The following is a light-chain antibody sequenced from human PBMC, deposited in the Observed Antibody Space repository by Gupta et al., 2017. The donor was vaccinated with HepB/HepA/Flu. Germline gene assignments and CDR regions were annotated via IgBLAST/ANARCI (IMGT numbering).Light chain of an antibody. J-gene: IGKJ5*01. CDR3: HQDDTTPIT. Sequence: DIVLTQSPGSLAVSLGERATINCKSSRTVLYSSSSHNYLAWYQQKPGQPPKLLISWASTRESGVPDRFSGSGSGTDFTLTISSLQAEDVAVYYCHQDDTTPITFGQGTLMEIK. CDR1: RTVLYSSSSHNY. V-gene: IGKV4-1*01. CDR2: WAS.